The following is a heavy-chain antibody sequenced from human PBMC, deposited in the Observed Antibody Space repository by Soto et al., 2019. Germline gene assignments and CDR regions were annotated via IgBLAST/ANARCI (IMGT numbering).Heavy chain of an antibody. D-gene: IGHD3-16*01. CDR3: AREGVASATHPWGDAFDI. CDR2: VGIGSTKT. CDR1: GYTFTNYV. V-gene: IGHV1-3*04. Sequence: QVQLVQSGAEVKKPGASVKVSCKASGYTFTNYVIHCVRQAPGQSLEWMGWVGIGSTKTDYSQKFLGRVTFSRDTSAKTAHMELSGLKSEDSAVYYCAREGVASATHPWGDAFDIWGQGTMVSVSS. J-gene: IGHJ3*02.